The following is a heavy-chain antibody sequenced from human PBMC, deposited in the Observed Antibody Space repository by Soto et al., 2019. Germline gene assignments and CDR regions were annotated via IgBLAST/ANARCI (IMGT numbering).Heavy chain of an antibody. J-gene: IGHJ4*02. CDR2: IIPIFGTA. Sequence: SVKVSCKASGGTFSSYAISWVRQAPGQGLEWMGGIIPIFGTANYAQKFQGRVTITADESTSTAYKELSSLRSEDTAVFYCAYRPMVEGIAFWARGTSVPVSS. CDR1: GGTFSSYA. D-gene: IGHD3-10*01. CDR3: AYRPMVEGIAF. V-gene: IGHV1-69*13.